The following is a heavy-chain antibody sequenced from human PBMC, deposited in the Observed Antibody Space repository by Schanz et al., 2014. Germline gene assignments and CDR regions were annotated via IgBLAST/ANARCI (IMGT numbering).Heavy chain of an antibody. J-gene: IGHJ5*02. Sequence: EVQLVESGGGLVKPGGSLRLSCAASGFTFSSYGMHWVRQSPGKGLEWVSGINWNGGSTGYADSVKGRFTISRDNAKNSLYLQMNSLRVEDTAVYYCARQPGRITVSGVVSNWFDPWGQGTLVTVSS. CDR2: INWNGGST. V-gene: IGHV3-20*04. D-gene: IGHD3-3*01. CDR1: GFTFSSYG. CDR3: ARQPGRITVSGVVSNWFDP.